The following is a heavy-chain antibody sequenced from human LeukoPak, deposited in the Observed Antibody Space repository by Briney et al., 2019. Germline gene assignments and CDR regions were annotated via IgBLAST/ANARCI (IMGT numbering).Heavy chain of an antibody. Sequence: PGGSLRLSCAASGFTFSSYGMHWVRQAPGKGLEWVAVIWYDGSNKYYADSVKGRFTISRDNSKNTLYLQMNSLRAEDTALYYCAKDISGSGRYYFDYWGQGTLVTVSS. CDR3: AKDISGSGRYYFDY. CDR2: IWYDGSNK. D-gene: IGHD6-19*01. J-gene: IGHJ4*02. CDR1: GFTFSSYG. V-gene: IGHV3-30*02.